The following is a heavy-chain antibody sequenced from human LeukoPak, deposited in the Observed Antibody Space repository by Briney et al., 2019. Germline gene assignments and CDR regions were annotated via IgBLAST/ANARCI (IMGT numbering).Heavy chain of an antibody. D-gene: IGHD3-16*01. CDR2: IKEDGSDT. J-gene: IGHJ4*02. Sequence: GGSLRLSCAASGFTFSSYEMNWVRQAPGKGLEWVANIKEDGSDTYYVGSVKGRFTISRDNANNSLYLQMNSVRAEDTALYYCARHGASCFDYWGQGALVTVSS. CDR1: GFTFSSYE. CDR3: ARHGASCFDY. V-gene: IGHV3-7*05.